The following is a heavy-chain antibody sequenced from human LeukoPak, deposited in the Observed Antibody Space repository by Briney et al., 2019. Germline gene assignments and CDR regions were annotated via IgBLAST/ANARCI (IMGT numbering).Heavy chain of an antibody. Sequence: QSGGSLRLSCAASGFTFSNSAMSWVRQAPGKGLEWVSTLSGSGITTYYADSVTGQFTISRDNSKNTLYLQMNSLRAEDTAVYYCAKGIYSSGWSYFDYWGHGTLVTVSS. CDR3: AKGIYSSGWSYFDY. CDR1: GFTFSNSA. CDR2: LSGSGITT. J-gene: IGHJ4*01. V-gene: IGHV3-23*01. D-gene: IGHD6-19*01.